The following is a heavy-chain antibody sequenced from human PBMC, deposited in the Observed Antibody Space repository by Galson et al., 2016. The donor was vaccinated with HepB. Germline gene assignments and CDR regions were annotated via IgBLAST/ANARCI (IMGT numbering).Heavy chain of an antibody. CDR3: TRDPGYYYSSDYYYPGTFD. CDR2: IRSKANSYET. V-gene: IGHV3-73*01. Sequence: SLRLSCAASGFTFSGSAMHWVRQASGKGLEWVGRIRSKANSYETAYAAPVKGRFTISRDNFQNTLYLQMNSLRAEDTAVYYCTRDPGYYYSSDYYYPGTFDWGQGTLVTVSS. D-gene: IGHD3-22*01. CDR1: GFTFSGSA. J-gene: IGHJ4*02.